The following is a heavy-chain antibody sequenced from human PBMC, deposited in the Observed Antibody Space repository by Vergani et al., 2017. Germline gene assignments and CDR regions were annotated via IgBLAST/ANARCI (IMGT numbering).Heavy chain of an antibody. CDR1: GGSLSSYY. D-gene: IGHD2/OR15-2a*01. CDR3: ARNIDDEDAFDI. Sequence: QVQLQESGPGLVKPSETLSLTCTVSGGSLSSYYWSWIRQPPGEGLEWIGYIYYSGSTNYNPSLKSRVTISVDTSKNQFSLKLSSVTAADTAVYYCARNIDDEDAFDIWGQGTMVTVSS. J-gene: IGHJ3*02. V-gene: IGHV4-59*08. CDR2: IYYSGST.